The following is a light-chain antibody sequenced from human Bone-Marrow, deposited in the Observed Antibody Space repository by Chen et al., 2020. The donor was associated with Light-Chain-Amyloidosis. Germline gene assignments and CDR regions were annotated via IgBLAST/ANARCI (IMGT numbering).Light chain of an antibody. CDR2: GSC. CDR3: QQYGTSPLT. CDR1: QTISSNY. J-gene: IGKJ4*01. V-gene: IGKV3-20*01. Sequence: EIVLTQSPGTLSLSPGEGANLSCRASQTISSNYLTWYQQKFGQAPRLLIYGSCSMATGIPDRFTGSCSGTDFTLTINRLEPEDFAMYYCQQYGTSPLTFGGGTKVEI.